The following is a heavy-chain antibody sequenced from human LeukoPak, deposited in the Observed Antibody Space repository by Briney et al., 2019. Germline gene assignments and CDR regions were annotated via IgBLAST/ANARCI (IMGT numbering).Heavy chain of an antibody. Sequence: GASVKVSCKTLGYTFITSSIYWVRQAPGQRLEWLGWITVASGNTRYSENLQGRVTLTRDTSANTAYVELHNLKFEDTAVYYCVGGSLGYWGQGTLVTVSP. CDR2: ITVASGNT. V-gene: IGHV1-3*01. CDR1: GYTFITSS. CDR3: VGGSLGY. J-gene: IGHJ4*02.